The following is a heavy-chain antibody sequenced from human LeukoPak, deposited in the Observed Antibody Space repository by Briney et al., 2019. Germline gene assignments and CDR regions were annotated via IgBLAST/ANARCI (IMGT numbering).Heavy chain of an antibody. CDR3: ARDCTSGTCYDAFDI. CDR2: ISYDGSNK. V-gene: IGHV3-30*03. D-gene: IGHD2-15*01. CDR1: GFTFSSYG. Sequence: GGSLRLSCAASGFTFSSYGMHWVRQAPGKGLEWVTLISYDGSNKYYADSVKGRFTISRDNSKNTLYLQMNSLRAGDTAVYYCARDCTSGTCYDAFDIWGQVTMVTVSS. J-gene: IGHJ3*02.